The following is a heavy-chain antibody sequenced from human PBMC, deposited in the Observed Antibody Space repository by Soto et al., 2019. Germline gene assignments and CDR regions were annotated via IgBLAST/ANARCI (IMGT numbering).Heavy chain of an antibody. CDR3: ARERGSGYSSSYFDY. CDR1: GFTFSTYA. CDR2: ISGSGGNT. V-gene: IGHV3-23*01. J-gene: IGHJ4*02. Sequence: GGSLRLSCEGPGFTFSTYAMSWIRQAPGKGPEWVSAISGSGGNTYYADSVKGRFTISRDNAKNSLYLQMNSLRDEDTAVYYCARERGSGYSSSYFDYWGQGTLVTAPQ. D-gene: IGHD6-13*01.